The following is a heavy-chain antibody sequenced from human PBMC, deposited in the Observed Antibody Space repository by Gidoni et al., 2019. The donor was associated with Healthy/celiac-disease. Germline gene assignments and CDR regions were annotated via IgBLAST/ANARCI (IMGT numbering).Heavy chain of an antibody. D-gene: IGHD1-26*01. V-gene: IGHV5-51*01. CDR2: IYPGDSDT. Sequence: EVQLVQSGAEVKKPGESLKISCKGSGYSFTSYWIGWVRQMPGKGLEWMGIIYPGDSDTRYSPSFQGQVTISADKSISTAYLQWSSLKASDTAMYYCARQEEELRYYYYYGMDVWGQGTTVTVSS. CDR3: ARQEEELRYYYYYGMDV. CDR1: GYSFTSYW. J-gene: IGHJ6*02.